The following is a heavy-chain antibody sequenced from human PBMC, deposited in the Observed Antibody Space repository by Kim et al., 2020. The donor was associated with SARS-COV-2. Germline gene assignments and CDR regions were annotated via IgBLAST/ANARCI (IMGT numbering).Heavy chain of an antibody. V-gene: IGHV4-34*01. Sequence: SETQSLTCAVYGGSFSNYYWSWIRQSPGKGLEWIGEINHSGSTNYNPSLKSRVTISVDTSKNQFSLKLSSVTAADTAVYYCARIEVFDFDYWGQGTLVTV. CDR1: GGSFSNYY. J-gene: IGHJ4*02. CDR2: INHSGST. CDR3: ARIEVFDFDY. D-gene: IGHD2-21*01.